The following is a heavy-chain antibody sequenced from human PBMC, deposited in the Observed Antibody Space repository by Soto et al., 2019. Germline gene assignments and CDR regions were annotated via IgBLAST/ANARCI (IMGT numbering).Heavy chain of an antibody. D-gene: IGHD3-22*01. J-gene: IGHJ4*02. CDR2: IFSNDEK. CDR3: ARIPSYYYDSSGYYYSWNFDY. V-gene: IGHV2-26*01. CDR1: GFSLSNARMG. Sequence: GPTLVNPTETLTLTCTVSGFSLSNARMGVSWIRQPPGKALEWLAHIFSNDEKSYSTSLKSRLTISKDTSKSQVVLTMTNMDPVDTATYYCARIPSYYYDSSGYYYSWNFDYWGQGTLVTVSS.